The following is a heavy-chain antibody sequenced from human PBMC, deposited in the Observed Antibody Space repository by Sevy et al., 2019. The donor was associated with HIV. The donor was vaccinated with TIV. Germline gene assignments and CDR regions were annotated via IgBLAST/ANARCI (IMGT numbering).Heavy chain of an antibody. D-gene: IGHD6-13*01. CDR1: GGFISSYY. V-gene: IGHV4-59*01. CDR2: IYYSGNT. Sequence: SESLSLTCTVSGGFISSYYWNCIRQPPGKGLEWIGYIYYSGNTNYNPSLKSRVTISLDMSKNQFSLKLSSVTATDTAVYYCATDIAAADNWFDPWGQGTKVTVSS. J-gene: IGHJ5*02. CDR3: ATDIAAADNWFDP.